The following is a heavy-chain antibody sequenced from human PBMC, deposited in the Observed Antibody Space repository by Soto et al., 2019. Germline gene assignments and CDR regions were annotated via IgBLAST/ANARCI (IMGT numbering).Heavy chain of an antibody. CDR2: INPSGGST. J-gene: IGHJ4*02. CDR3: ARTEYYYDSSGYSLQGYFDY. V-gene: IGHV1-46*01. Sequence: ASVKVYCKASGYTFTSYYMHWVRQAPGQGLEWMGIINPSGGSTSYAQKFQGRVTMTRDTSTSTVYMELSSLRSEDTAVYYCARTEYYYDSSGYSLQGYFDYWGQGTLVTVSS. CDR1: GYTFTSYY. D-gene: IGHD3-22*01.